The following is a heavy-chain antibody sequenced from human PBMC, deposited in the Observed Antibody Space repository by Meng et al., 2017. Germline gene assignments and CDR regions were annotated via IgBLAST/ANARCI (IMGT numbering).Heavy chain of an antibody. D-gene: IGHD4-17*01. CDR3: ARNDYGDWIDAFDI. V-gene: IGHV3-33*01. J-gene: IGHJ3*02. CDR1: GFTFSSYG. Sequence: GESLKISCAASGFTFSSYGMHWVRQAPGKGLEWVAVIWYDGSNKYYADSVKGRFTISRDNSKNTLYLQMNSLRAEDTAVYYCARNDYGDWIDAFDIWGQGTRVTGSS. CDR2: IWYDGSNK.